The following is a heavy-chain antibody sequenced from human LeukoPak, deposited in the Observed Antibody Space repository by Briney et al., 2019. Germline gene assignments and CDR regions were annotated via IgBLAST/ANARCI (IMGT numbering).Heavy chain of an antibody. D-gene: IGHD3-16*01. CDR1: GGSFSGYY. CDR3: ARVLTFGGARGFDY. V-gene: IGHV4-34*01. Sequence: KTSETLSLTCAVYGGSFSGYYWSWIRQPPGKGLEWIGEINHSGSTNYNPSLKSRVTMSVDTSKNQFSLKLSSVTAADTAVYYCARVLTFGGARGFDYWGQGTLVTVSS. CDR2: INHSGST. J-gene: IGHJ4*02.